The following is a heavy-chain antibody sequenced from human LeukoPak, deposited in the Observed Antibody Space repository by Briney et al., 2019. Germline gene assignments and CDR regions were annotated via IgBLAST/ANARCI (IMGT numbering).Heavy chain of an antibody. V-gene: IGHV4-30-4*08. CDR2: IYYSGST. Sequence: PSQTLSLTCTVSGGSISSGDYYWSWIRQPPGKGLEWIGYIYYSGSTYYNPSLKSRVTISVDTSKNQSSLKLSSVTAADTAVYYCARWSIVGAYDLFDYWGQGTLVTVSS. CDR1: GGSISSGDYY. D-gene: IGHD1-26*01. CDR3: ARWSIVGAYDLFDY. J-gene: IGHJ4*02.